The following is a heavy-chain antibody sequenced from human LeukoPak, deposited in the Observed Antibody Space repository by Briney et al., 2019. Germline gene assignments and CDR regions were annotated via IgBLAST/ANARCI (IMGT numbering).Heavy chain of an antibody. CDR3: ARDGGVVVVAAGDYFDY. V-gene: IGHV3-7*01. D-gene: IGHD2-15*01. J-gene: IGHJ4*02. Sequence: GGSLRLSCAASGFTFSSYWMSWVRQAPGKGLEWVANIKQDGSEKYYVDSVKGRFTISRDNAKNSLYLQMNSLRAEDTAVYYCARDGGVVVVAAGDYFDYWGQGTLVTVSS. CDR1: GFTFSSYW. CDR2: IKQDGSEK.